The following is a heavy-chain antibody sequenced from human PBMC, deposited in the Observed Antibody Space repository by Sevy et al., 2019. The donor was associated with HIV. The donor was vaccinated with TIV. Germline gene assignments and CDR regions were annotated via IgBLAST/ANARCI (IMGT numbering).Heavy chain of an antibody. CDR1: GGSISSYY. Sequence: SETLSLTCTVSGGSISSYYWSWIRQPPGKGLEWNGYIYYSGSTNYNPSLKSRVTISVDTSKNQFSLKLSSVTAADTAVYYCATITMVRGVRDWGQGTLVTVSS. D-gene: IGHD3-10*01. CDR3: ATITMVRGVRD. J-gene: IGHJ4*02. CDR2: IYYSGST. V-gene: IGHV4-59*01.